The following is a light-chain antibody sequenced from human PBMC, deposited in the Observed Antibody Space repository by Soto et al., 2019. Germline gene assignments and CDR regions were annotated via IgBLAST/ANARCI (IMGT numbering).Light chain of an antibody. CDR2: DVT. CDR3: CSYTDTYTWV. CDR1: SSDVGAYDY. J-gene: IGLJ3*02. Sequence: QSVLTQPRSVSGSPGQSVTISCTGTSSDVGAYDYVSWHQQHPGKGPKLMIYDVTKRPSGVPDRFSASKSGNTASLTISGLQVEDEADYYCCSYTDTYTWVFGGGTKVTVL. V-gene: IGLV2-11*01.